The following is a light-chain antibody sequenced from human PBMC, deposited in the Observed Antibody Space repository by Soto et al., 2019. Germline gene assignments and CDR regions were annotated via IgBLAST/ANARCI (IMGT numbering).Light chain of an antibody. J-gene: IGLJ2*01. CDR3: VLYMGSGISV. V-gene: IGLV8-61*01. Sequence: QAVVTQEPSFSVSPGGTVTLTCALSSGSVSGSYYPSWYQQTPGQAPRTLIYNTNSRSFGVPDRFSGSILGSKAALTITGAQADDESDYYCVLYMGSGISVFGGGTTVTVL. CDR1: SGSVSGSYY. CDR2: NTN.